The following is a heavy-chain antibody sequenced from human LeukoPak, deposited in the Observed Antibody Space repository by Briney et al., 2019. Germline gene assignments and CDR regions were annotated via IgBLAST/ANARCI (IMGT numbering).Heavy chain of an antibody. CDR2: ISSSSYI. CDR1: GFTFSSYS. D-gene: IGHD4-17*01. J-gene: IGHJ6*02. CDR3: ARVRGGEDGMDV. V-gene: IGHV3-21*01. Sequence: GGSLRLSCAASGFTFSSYSMNWVRQAPGKGLEWVSSISSSSYIYYADSVKGRFTISRDNAKNSLYLQMNSLRAEDTAVYYCARVRGGEDGMDVWGQGTTVTVSS.